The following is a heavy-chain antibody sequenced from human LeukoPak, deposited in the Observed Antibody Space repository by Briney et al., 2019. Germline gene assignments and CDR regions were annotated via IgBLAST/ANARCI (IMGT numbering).Heavy chain of an antibody. Sequence: SETLSLTCTVSGGSISSSSYYWGWIRQPPGKGLEWIGSIYYSGSTYYNPSLKSRVTISVDTSKNQFSLKLSSVTAADTAVYYCARGASLIRYSSGWYASGRRSWFDPWGQGTPVTVSS. V-gene: IGHV4-39*01. CDR3: ARGASLIRYSSGWYASGRRSWFDP. J-gene: IGHJ5*02. CDR1: GGSISSSSYY. D-gene: IGHD6-19*01. CDR2: IYYSGST.